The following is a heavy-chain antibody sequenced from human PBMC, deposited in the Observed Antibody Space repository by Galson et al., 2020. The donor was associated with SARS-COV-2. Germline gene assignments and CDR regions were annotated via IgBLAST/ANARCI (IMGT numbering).Heavy chain of an antibody. D-gene: IGHD3-3*01. J-gene: IGHJ6*02. Sequence: ETAGSLTLSCAASGFTFSSYAMHWVRQAPGKGLEWVAVISNDGSNRYYAASVKGRFTISRDNAKNSLYLQMNSLRAEDTAVYYCARVIEFTIFGVVINYYYYGMDVWGQGTTVTVSS. CDR2: ISNDGSNR. CDR1: GFTFSSYA. CDR3: ARVIEFTIFGVVINYYYYGMDV. V-gene: IGHV3-30-3*01.